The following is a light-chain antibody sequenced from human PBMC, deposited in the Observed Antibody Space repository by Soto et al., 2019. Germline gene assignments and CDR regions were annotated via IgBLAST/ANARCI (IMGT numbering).Light chain of an antibody. CDR3: QQHLGVHT. J-gene: IGKJ1*01. CDR2: GAT. V-gene: IGKV3D-15*01. CDR1: QSVSSN. Sequence: EIVMTQSPATLSVSPGERATLSCRASQSVSSNLAWYQQKPGQAPGLLIYGATTRATGIPARFSGSGSGTDFTLTISSLEPEDSAVYYCQQHLGVHTFGQGTKVDIK.